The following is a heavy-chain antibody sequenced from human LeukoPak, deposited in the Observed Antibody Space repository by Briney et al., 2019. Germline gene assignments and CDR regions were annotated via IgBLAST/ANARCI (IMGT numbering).Heavy chain of an antibody. CDR1: GFTVSSNY. CDR3: VNDLASRGGY. Sequence: GGSLRLSCAASGFTVSSNYMSWVRQAPGKGLQWVANIKHDSSEKYYVDSVKGRFTISRDNAKNSLYLQMNSLRAEDTAVYYCVNDLASRGGYWGRGTLVTVSA. D-gene: IGHD3-16*01. J-gene: IGHJ4*02. CDR2: IKHDSSEK. V-gene: IGHV3-7*01.